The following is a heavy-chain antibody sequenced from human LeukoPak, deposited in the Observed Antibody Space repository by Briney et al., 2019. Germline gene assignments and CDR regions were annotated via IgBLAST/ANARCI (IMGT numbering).Heavy chain of an antibody. CDR2: IIPLFGTA. J-gene: IGHJ4*02. D-gene: IGHD2-15*01. V-gene: IGHV1-69*01. Sequence: ASVKVSCRVSGGTLSSYAISCVPQAPGQGLECMGGIIPLFGTANYAEKLQGRDTFTADASTSTVHVAVSRPRSRDTAASYCASVSSAPPYLFDYWGQGTLVTVS. CDR3: ASVSSAPPYLFDY. CDR1: GGTLSSYA.